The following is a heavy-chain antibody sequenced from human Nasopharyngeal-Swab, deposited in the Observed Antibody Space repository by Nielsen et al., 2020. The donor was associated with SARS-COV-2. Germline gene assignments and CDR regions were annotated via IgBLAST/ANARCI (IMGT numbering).Heavy chain of an antibody. CDR2: IGTAGDT. CDR1: GFTFSSYD. Sequence: GGSLRLSCAASGFTFSSYDMHWVRQATGKGLEWVSAIGTAGDTYYPGSVKGRFTISRDNAKNSLYLQMNSLRAEDTAVYYCARGGYSGYEYYFDYWGQGTLVTVSS. CDR3: ARGGYSGYEYYFDY. J-gene: IGHJ4*02. D-gene: IGHD5-12*01. V-gene: IGHV3-13*01.